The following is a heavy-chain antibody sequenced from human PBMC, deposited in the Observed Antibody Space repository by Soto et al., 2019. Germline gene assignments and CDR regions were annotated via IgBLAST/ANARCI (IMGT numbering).Heavy chain of an antibody. D-gene: IGHD6-25*01. CDR2: IYSGGST. CDR3: ARDIRGIAAS. J-gene: IGHJ4*02. V-gene: IGHV3-66*01. CDR1: GFTVRSNY. Sequence: GGSLRLPCAASGFTVRSNYMSWVRQAPGKGLEWVSVIYSGGSTYYADSVKGRFTISRDNSKNTLYLQMNSLRAEDTAVYYCARDIRGIAASWGQGTLVTVSS.